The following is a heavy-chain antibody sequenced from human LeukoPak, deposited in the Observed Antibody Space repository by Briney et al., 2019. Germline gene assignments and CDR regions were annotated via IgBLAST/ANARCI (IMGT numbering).Heavy chain of an antibody. CDR2: IRSKIYGGAI. D-gene: IGHD4-17*01. Sequence: GGSLRLSCTTSGFTFGDYATSWFRQAPGKGLEWVGFIRSKIYGGAIEYAASVKGRFTISRDDSKSIAYLQMNSLRTEDTGLYYCARDQLGGDPDDYYYYYMDVWGKGTTVTVSS. J-gene: IGHJ6*03. CDR1: GFTFGDYA. CDR3: ARDQLGGDPDDYYYYYMDV. V-gene: IGHV3-49*03.